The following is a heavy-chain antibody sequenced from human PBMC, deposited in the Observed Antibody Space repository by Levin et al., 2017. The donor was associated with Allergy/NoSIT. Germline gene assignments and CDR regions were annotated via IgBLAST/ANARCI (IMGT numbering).Heavy chain of an antibody. CDR1: GFTFNIYA. V-gene: IGHV3-23*01. CDR3: ARQWNYRSEMFDY. Sequence: PGGSLRLSCAASGFTFNIYAVSWVRQAPGKGLEWFSAISDSGHLPYYTDSVKGRFTISRDNSKNKVYLAMNTLRAEDTAIYYCARQWNYRSEMFDYWGQGTLVTVSS. CDR2: ISDSGHLP. D-gene: IGHD1-7*01. J-gene: IGHJ4*02.